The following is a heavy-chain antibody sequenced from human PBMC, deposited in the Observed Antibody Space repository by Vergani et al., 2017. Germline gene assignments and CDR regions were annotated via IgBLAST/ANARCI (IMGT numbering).Heavy chain of an antibody. D-gene: IGHD4-17*01. CDR1: GFAFDRHT. V-gene: IGHV3-74*01. CDR3: LTGTTEPY. J-gene: IGHJ4*02. CDR2: FSPEGDTT. Sequence: EEQLVELGEGLVQLGGSLRPSCAAPGFAFDRHTMHWVRQTPEKGLVWVSRFSPEGDTTLNADSVKGRFTISRDNARTTLYLQMTNLRAEDTAVYYCLTGTTEPYWGQGTLVTVSS.